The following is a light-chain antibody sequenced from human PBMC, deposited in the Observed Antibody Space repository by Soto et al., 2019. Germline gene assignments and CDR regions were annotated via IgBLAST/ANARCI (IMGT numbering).Light chain of an antibody. CDR2: GAS. Sequence: TWMTQSPDTLSGSPGERATLSCGASRSVRKKLAWYQKKSGQAPRLLIYGASTRASGIPTRLSGSGSGTEFTITISSMQSEDFEVYFCQSYNDWPLTFGGGTQVDIK. J-gene: IGKJ4*01. CDR3: QSYNDWPLT. V-gene: IGKV3D-15*01. CDR1: RSVRKK.